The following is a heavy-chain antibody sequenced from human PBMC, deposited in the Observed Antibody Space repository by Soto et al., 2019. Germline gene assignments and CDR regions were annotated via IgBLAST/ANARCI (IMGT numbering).Heavy chain of an antibody. V-gene: IGHV5-51*01. J-gene: IGHJ6*02. CDR2: IYPGDSDT. CDR3: ARHRWSSGYYYYYGMDV. CDR1: GYSFTSYW. D-gene: IGHD3-22*01. Sequence: PGESMKISCKGSGYSFTSYWIGWVRQMPGKGLEWMGIIYPGDSDTRYSPSFQGPVTISADKSISTAYLQWSSLKASDTAMYYCARHRWSSGYYYYYGMDVWGQGTTVTVSS.